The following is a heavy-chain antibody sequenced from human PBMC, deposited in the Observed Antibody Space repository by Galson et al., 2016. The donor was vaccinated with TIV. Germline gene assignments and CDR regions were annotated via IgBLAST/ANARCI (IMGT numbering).Heavy chain of an antibody. CDR3: ARARRGYCSGGSCLPGY. CDR2: MNPNSGNA. J-gene: IGHJ6*02. CDR1: GYTFNNYD. V-gene: IGHV1-8*01. D-gene: IGHD2-15*01. Sequence: SVKVSCKASGYTFNNYDISWVRQATGQGLEWMGWMNPNSGNAGYAQKFQGRVTMTSNTSVNTAYMEVRSLRFEDTAVYYCARARRGYCSGGSCLPGYWGQGTTVTVS.